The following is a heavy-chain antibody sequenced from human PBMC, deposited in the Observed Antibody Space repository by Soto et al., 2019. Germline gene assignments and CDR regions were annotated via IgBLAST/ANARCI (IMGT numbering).Heavy chain of an antibody. CDR2: IGGGGTDT. CDR1: RFTFSDFA. J-gene: IGHJ5*01. V-gene: IGHV3-23*01. D-gene: IGHD1-20*01. CDR3: AKDAVPYNGKWDWFDS. Sequence: DVQLLESGGGLVQPGGSLTLSCAASRFTFSDFAMSWVRQAPGKGLEWVSSIGGGGTDTYYADSVKGRFTISRDNSKNTLYLQMDGLRDEDTAVYYCAKDAVPYNGKWDWFDSWGQGTLVIVS.